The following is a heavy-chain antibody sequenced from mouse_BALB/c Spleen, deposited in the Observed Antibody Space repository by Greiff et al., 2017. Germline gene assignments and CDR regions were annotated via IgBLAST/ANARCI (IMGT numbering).Heavy chain of an antibody. J-gene: IGHJ3*01. CDR2: ISSGGST. Sequence: DVMLVESGGGLVKPGGSLKLSCAASGFTFSSYAMSWVRQTPEKRLEWVASISSGGSTYYPDSVKGRFTISRDNARNILYLQMSSLRSEDTAMYYCARRGYDYDGFAYWGQGTLVTVSA. CDR3: ARRGYDYDGFAY. V-gene: IGHV5-6-5*01. D-gene: IGHD2-4*01. CDR1: GFTFSSYA.